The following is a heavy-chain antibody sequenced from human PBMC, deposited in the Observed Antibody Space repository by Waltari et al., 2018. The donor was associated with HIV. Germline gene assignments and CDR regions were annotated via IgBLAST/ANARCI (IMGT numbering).Heavy chain of an antibody. CDR3: ARRAGYSYGSQRLDT. D-gene: IGHD5-18*01. Sequence: QLQIHQWGAGLVKPSETLSLTCSVSGESFTGFYWSFIRQPPGKGLEWIGEIHASGTTIYNPSLKSRVTFSLQTSKREFSLNLTSVTAADTAVYFCARRAGYSYGSQRLDTWGQGTLVSVAA. J-gene: IGHJ4*02. CDR1: GESFTGFY. V-gene: IGHV4-34*01. CDR2: IHASGTT.